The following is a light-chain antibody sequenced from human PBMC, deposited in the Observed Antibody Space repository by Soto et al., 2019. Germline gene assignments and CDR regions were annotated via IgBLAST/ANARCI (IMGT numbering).Light chain of an antibody. V-gene: IGKV3-20*01. Sequence: EIVLTQSPGPLSLSPGERATLSCRSSQSVSSSYLAWYQQKPGQAPRLLIYGASSRATGIPDRFSGSGSGTDFSLTISRLEPEDFAVYYWQQYGSSPRFTFGPGTKVDIK. CDR3: QQYGSSPRFT. CDR2: GAS. CDR1: QSVSSSY. J-gene: IGKJ3*01.